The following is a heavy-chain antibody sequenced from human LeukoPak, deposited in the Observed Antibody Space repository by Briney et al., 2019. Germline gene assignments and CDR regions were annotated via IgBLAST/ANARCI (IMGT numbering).Heavy chain of an antibody. Sequence: GGSLRLSCAASGFTFSSYWMSWVRQAPGKGLEWVANIKHDGSEKYYADSVKGRFTISRDNSKNTLYLQMNSLRAEDTAVYYCANRGNTVTTLDYWGQGTLVTVSS. J-gene: IGHJ4*02. V-gene: IGHV3-7*03. CDR1: GFTFSSYW. D-gene: IGHD4-11*01. CDR2: IKHDGSEK. CDR3: ANRGNTVTTLDY.